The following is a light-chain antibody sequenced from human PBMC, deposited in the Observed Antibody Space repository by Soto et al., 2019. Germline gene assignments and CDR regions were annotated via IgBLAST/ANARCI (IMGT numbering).Light chain of an antibody. J-gene: IGKJ1*01. CDR2: GAS. Sequence: DIQMTQSPSSLSASVGDRVTITCRTSQSVTSHLNWFQQKPGKAPNLLIYGASNLQSGVPSRFSGSGSGTDCTLTISSLQPEDFASYYCQQSSSMPWTFGQGTKVEMK. V-gene: IGKV1-39*01. CDR3: QQSSSMPWT. CDR1: QSVTSH.